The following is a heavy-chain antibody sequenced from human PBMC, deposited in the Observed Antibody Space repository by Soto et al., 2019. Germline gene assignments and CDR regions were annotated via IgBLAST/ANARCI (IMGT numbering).Heavy chain of an antibody. V-gene: IGHV4-59*01. D-gene: IGHD2-8*01. CDR2: IYYSGST. Sequence: ETLSLTCTVSGGSISSYYWSWIRQPPGKGLEWIGYIYYSGSTNYNPSLKSRVTMTRDTSISTAYMELSRLRSDDTAVYYCASGGPHDCTNGVCKNWFDPWGQGTLVTVSS. CDR1: GGSISSYY. CDR3: ASGGPHDCTNGVCKNWFDP. J-gene: IGHJ5*02.